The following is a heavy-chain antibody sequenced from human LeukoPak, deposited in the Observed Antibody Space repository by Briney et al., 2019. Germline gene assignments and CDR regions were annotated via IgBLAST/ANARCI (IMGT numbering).Heavy chain of an antibody. V-gene: IGHV3-23*01. Sequence: GGSLRLSCVGSACTFSLYAMTWVRQAPGKGLEWVSAISGRGSSTYYADSVKGRFTISRDNSKNTLYLQMNSLRAEDTAVYYCARDGTTVATNYYYGMDVWGQGTTVTVSS. CDR1: ACTFSLYA. CDR2: ISGRGSST. CDR3: ARDGTTVATNYYYGMDV. D-gene: IGHD4-17*01. J-gene: IGHJ6*02.